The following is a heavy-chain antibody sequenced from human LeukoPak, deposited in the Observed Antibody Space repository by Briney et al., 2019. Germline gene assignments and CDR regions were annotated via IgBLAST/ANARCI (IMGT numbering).Heavy chain of an antibody. CDR1: GGSISSYY. J-gene: IGHJ5*02. D-gene: IGHD3-10*01. Sequence: SETLSLTCTVSGGSISSYYWSWIRPPPGQGLEWIGYIYYSGSTNYNPSLKSRVTISVDTSKNQFSLKLSSVTAADTAVYYCARGGSARSRITMVRGVMDNWFDPWGQGTLVTVSS. CDR3: ARGGSARSRITMVRGVMDNWFDP. CDR2: IYYSGST. V-gene: IGHV4-59*01.